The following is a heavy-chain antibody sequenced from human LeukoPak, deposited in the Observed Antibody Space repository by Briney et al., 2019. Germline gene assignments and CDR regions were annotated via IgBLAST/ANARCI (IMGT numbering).Heavy chain of an antibody. V-gene: IGHV4-59*08. J-gene: IGHJ3*02. CDR2: IYYSGRT. D-gene: IGHD6-19*01. CDR1: GGSISRYF. CDR3: ARHRASIAVVNDACDI. Sequence: PSETLSLTCTVSGGSISRYFWSWIRQPPGKGLEGCGYIYYSGRTNYNPSLKSRVTISVDTSKNQFSLKLSSVPAEDTAVYYCARHRASIAVVNDACDIWGQGTMVTVSS.